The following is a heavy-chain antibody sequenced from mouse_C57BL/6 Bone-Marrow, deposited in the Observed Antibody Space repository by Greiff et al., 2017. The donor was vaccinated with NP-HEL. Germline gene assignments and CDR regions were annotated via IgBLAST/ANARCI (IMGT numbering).Heavy chain of an antibody. CDR3: ARDKYSGDLAWFAY. CDR1: GFTFSSYA. CDR2: ISDGGSYT. Sequence: EVMLVESGGGLVKPGGSLKLSCAASGFTFSSYAMSWVRQTPEKRLEWVATISDGGSYTYYPDNVKGRFTISRDNAKNNLYLQMSHLKSEDTAMYYCARDKYSGDLAWFAYWGQGTLVTVSA. D-gene: IGHD3-3*01. V-gene: IGHV5-4*01. J-gene: IGHJ3*01.